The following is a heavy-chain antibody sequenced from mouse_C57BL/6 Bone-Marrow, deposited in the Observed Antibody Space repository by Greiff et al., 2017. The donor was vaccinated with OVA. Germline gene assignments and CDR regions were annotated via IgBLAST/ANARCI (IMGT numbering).Heavy chain of an antibody. Sequence: VQLQQSGAELVRPGASVKLSCTASGFNIKDDYMHWVKQRPEQGLEWIGWIDPENGDTEYASKFQGKATITADTSSNTAYLQLSSLTSEDTAVYYCGAPTVDGYWGQGTTLTVSS. CDR3: GAPTVDGY. V-gene: IGHV14-4*01. J-gene: IGHJ2*01. CDR2: IDPENGDT. CDR1: GFNIKDDY. D-gene: IGHD1-1*01.